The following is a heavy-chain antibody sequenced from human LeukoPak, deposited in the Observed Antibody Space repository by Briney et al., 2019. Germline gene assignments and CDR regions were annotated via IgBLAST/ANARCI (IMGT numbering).Heavy chain of an antibody. CDR1: GYTFTNYG. CDR3: ARDACVACGGDCCHDR. J-gene: IGHJ4*02. V-gene: IGHV1-18*01. CDR2: ISAYNGDT. D-gene: IGHD2-21*02. Sequence: GASVTVSCKASGYTFTNYGISWVRQAPGQGLEWMAWISAYNGDTRNAQKFQGRVILTTETSTTTAYMELRNLRSDDTAVYYCARDACVACGGDCCHDRWGQGTLVTVSS.